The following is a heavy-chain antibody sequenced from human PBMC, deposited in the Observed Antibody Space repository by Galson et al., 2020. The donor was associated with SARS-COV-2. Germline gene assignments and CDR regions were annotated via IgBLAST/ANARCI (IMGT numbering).Heavy chain of an antibody. V-gene: IGHV4-31*03. CDR3: ERDGGITGTTVD. Sequence: SEPLSLTCTVSGGSISSGGNYWSWIRQHTGKGLEWLGSIYYSGSTYYNPSLKSRVTISVDTSKNQFSLKLSSVTAADTAVYYCERDGGITGTTVDWGQVTLFTVSS. D-gene: IGHD1-7*01. CDR2: IYYSGST. CDR1: GGSISSGGNY. J-gene: IGHJ4*02.